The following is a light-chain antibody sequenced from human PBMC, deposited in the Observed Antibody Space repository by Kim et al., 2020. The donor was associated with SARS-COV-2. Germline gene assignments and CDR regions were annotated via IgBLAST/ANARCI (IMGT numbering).Light chain of an antibody. V-gene: IGLV1-44*01. CDR1: SSNIGSNT. CDR3: AAWDDSLNVV. Sequence: PGQRVTISCSGSSSNIGSNTVNWYQQLPGTAPKLLIYSNNQRPSGGPDRFSGSKSGTSASLAISGLQSEDEADYYCAAWDDSLNVVFGGGTQLTVL. J-gene: IGLJ2*01. CDR2: SNN.